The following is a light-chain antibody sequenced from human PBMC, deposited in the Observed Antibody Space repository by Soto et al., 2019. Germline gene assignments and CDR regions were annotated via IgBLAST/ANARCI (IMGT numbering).Light chain of an antibody. V-gene: IGLV2-14*01. CDR3: SSYTTANTYV. J-gene: IGLJ1*01. CDR2: EVS. Sequence: QSVLTQPASVSGSPGQSITISFTGTGSYVGGYNYVYWYQQHPGKAPKLMIYEVSNRPSGVSNRFSGSKSGNTASLTISGLQAEDEADYYCSSYTTANTYVFGTGTKVTVL. CDR1: GSYVGGYNY.